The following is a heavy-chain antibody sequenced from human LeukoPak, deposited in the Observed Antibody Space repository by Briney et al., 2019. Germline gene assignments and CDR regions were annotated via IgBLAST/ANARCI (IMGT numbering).Heavy chain of an antibody. V-gene: IGHV3-66*01. J-gene: IGHJ4*02. Sequence: PGGSLRLSCAASGFTVSSNYMSWVRQAPGKGLEWVSVIYSGGSTYYADSVKGRFTISRDSSKNTLYLQMNSLRAEDTAVYYCARCHNWNDCYFDYWGQGTLVTVSS. CDR3: ARCHNWNDCYFDY. CDR2: IYSGGST. CDR1: GFTVSSNY. D-gene: IGHD1-1*01.